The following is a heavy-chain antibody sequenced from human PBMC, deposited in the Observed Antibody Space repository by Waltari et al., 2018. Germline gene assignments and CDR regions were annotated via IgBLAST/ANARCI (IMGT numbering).Heavy chain of an antibody. CDR3: ARGGLELRDY. CDR2: IYYSGST. J-gene: IGHJ4*02. D-gene: IGHD1-7*01. Sequence: QVQLQESGPGLVKPSETLSLTCTVSGGSISSHYWSWIRQPPGKGLEWIGYIYYSGSTNYNPSLKSRVTISVDTSKNQFSLKLSSVTAADTAVYYCARGGLELRDYWGQGTLVTVSS. V-gene: IGHV4-59*11. CDR1: GGSISSHY.